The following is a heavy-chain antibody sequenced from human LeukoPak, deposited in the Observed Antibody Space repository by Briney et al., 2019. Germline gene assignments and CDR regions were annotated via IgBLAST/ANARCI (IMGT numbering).Heavy chain of an antibody. V-gene: IGHV4-34*01. D-gene: IGHD3-10*01. CDR1: GGSFSGYY. J-gene: IGHJ6*03. Sequence: PSETLSLTCAVYGGSFSGYYWSWIRQPPGKGLEWIGEVNHSGSTNYNPSLKSRVTISVDTSKNQFSLKLSSVTAADTAVYYCARAYYGSGSTYYYYYYTDVWGKGTTVTISS. CDR3: ARAYYGSGSTYYYYYYTDV. CDR2: VNHSGST.